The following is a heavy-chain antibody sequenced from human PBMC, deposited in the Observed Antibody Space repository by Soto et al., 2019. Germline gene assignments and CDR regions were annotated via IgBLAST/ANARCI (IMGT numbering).Heavy chain of an antibody. CDR3: AKVYPYSGYPDY. D-gene: IGHD5-12*01. V-gene: IGHV3-23*01. J-gene: IGHJ4*02. CDR1: GFTFSSYA. Sequence: PGGSMRLSCAASGFTFSSYAMSGVLQAPGKGLEWVSAISGSGGSTYYADSVKGRFTISRDNSKNTLYLQMNSLRAEDTAVYYCAKVYPYSGYPDYWGQGPLVTVSS. CDR2: ISGSGGST.